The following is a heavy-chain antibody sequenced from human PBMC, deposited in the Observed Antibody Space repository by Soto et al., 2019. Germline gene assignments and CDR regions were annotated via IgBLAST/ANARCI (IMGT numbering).Heavy chain of an antibody. V-gene: IGHV1-69*01. CDR2: LIPIFGAA. CDR1: GGTFTNYV. CDR3: ARGRSSPNFDP. Sequence: QVQLVQSGAEVRKPGSSVKVSCKISGGTFTNYVISWLRQAPGQGLEWMGGLIPIFGAANLAQEFQGRVTITADESTSTVNMELSSPTSEDTAVYYCARGRSSPNFDPWGQGTLVTVSS. J-gene: IGHJ5*02. D-gene: IGHD6-6*01.